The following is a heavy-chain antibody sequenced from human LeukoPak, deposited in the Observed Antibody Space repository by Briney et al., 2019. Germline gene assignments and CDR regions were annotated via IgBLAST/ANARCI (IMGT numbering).Heavy chain of an antibody. CDR1: GFTFSSYS. CDR2: ISSSSSYI. CDR3: ARDGRGYSYGEMGD. J-gene: IGHJ4*02. V-gene: IGHV3-21*01. Sequence: PGGSLRLSCAASGFTFSSYSMNWVRQAPGKGLEWVSSISSSSSYIYYADSVKGRFTISRDNAKNSLYLQMNSLRAEDTAVYYCARDGRGYSYGEMGDWGQGTLVTVSS. D-gene: IGHD5-18*01.